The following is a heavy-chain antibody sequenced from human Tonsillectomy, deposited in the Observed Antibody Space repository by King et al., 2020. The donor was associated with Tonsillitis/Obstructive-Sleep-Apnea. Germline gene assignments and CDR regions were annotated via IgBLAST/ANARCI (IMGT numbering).Heavy chain of an antibody. CDR3: AKDYDYGTSQPMYYINY. J-gene: IGHJ4*02. CDR2: ISWNSGNI. D-gene: IGHD4-17*01. V-gene: IGHV3-9*01. Sequence: QLVQSGGDLVQPGRSLRLSCAASGFTFDDYAMHWVRQAPGKGLEWVSGISWNSGNIAYADSVKGRFTISRDNAKNFLYLQMNSLRAEDTAFYYCAKDYDYGTSQPMYYINYWGQGTLVTVSS. CDR1: GFTFDDYA.